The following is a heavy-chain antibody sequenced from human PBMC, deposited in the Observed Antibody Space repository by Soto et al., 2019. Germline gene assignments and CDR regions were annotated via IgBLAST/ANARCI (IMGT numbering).Heavy chain of an antibody. Sequence: QVQLVESGGGLVKPGGSLRLSCAASGFSFSDYYMSWIRQAPGKGLEWISYIGTSGSTLFYADSVKGRFTISRDNARNSLYLQISSLRAEDTAVYYCVRISVRPRAIRTAPGRWYFDLWGRGALATVSS. CDR2: IGTSGSTL. CDR3: VRISVRPRAIRTAPGRWYFDL. V-gene: IGHV3-11*01. D-gene: IGHD1-1*01. J-gene: IGHJ2*01. CDR1: GFSFSDYY.